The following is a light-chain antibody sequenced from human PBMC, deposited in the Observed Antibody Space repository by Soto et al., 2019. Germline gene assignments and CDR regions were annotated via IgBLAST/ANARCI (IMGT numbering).Light chain of an antibody. CDR2: EVN. CDR1: SSDVGSNNR. Sequence: QSALTQPPSVSGSPGESVTISCTGTSSDVGSNNRVSWYQQPPGTAPKFMIYEVNKRPLGVPDRFSGSKSGNTASLTISGLQAEDEADYYFSSYTTSSTVIFGGGTKLTVL. J-gene: IGLJ2*01. CDR3: SSYTTSSTVI. V-gene: IGLV2-18*02.